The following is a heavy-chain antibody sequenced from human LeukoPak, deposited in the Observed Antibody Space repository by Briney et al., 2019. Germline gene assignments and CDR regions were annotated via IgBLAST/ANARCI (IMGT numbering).Heavy chain of an antibody. CDR1: GFSFSSYE. CDR3: ARDGGLYSSSWTHYYFDY. CDR2: ISGSGTTI. J-gene: IGHJ4*02. V-gene: IGHV3-48*03. D-gene: IGHD6-13*01. Sequence: PGGSLRLSCAASGFSFSSYEMNWVRQAPGKGLEWVSYISGSGTTIYYADSVKGRFTISRDNAENSLYLQMNSLRAEDTAVYYCARDGGLYSSSWTHYYFDYWGQGTLVTVSS.